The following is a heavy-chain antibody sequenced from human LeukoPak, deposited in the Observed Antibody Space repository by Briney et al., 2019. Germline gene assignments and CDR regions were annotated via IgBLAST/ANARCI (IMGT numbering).Heavy chain of an antibody. D-gene: IGHD4-17*01. CDR2: IYTSGST. CDR3: ARAIRPHDYGDYAFDY. Sequence: SETLSLTCTVSGGSISSYYWSWIRQPAGKGLEWIGRIYTSGSTNYNPSLKSRVTMSVDTSKNQFSLKLSSVTAADTAVYYCARAIRPHDYGDYAFDYWGQGTLVTVSS. J-gene: IGHJ4*02. V-gene: IGHV4-4*07. CDR1: GGSISSYY.